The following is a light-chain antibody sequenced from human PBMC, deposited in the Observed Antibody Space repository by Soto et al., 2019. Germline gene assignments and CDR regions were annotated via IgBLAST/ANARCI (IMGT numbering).Light chain of an antibody. V-gene: IGKV3-11*02. CDR2: DVS. J-gene: IGKJ2*01. CDR1: QSVSNH. Sequence: EIVLTQSPGTLSLSPGESATLSCRASQSVSNHLAWYQVQPGQAPRLVIFDVSNRATGIPDRFSGSGSGRDFTLTITSLEPDDVALYFCHQRDTWPYTFGQGTQLLIK. CDR3: HQRDTWPYT.